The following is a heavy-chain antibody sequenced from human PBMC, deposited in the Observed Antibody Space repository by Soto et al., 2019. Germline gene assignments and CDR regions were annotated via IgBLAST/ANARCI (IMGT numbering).Heavy chain of an antibody. CDR3: ARDELVVVPAATSSYYGMDV. J-gene: IGHJ6*02. Sequence: ASETLSLTCAVSGYSISSGYYWGWFRQPPGKGLEWIGSIYHSGSTYYNPSLKSRVTISVDTSKNQFSLKLSSVTAADTAVYYCARDELVVVPAATSSYYGMDVWGQGTTVTVSS. CDR1: GYSISSGYY. D-gene: IGHD2-2*01. CDR2: IYHSGST. V-gene: IGHV4-38-2*02.